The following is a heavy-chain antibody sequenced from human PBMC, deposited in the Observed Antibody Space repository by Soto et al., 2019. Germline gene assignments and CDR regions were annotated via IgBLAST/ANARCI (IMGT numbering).Heavy chain of an antibody. V-gene: IGHV4-31*03. Sequence: SETLSLTCTVSGGSISSGGYYWSWIRQHPGKGLEWIGYIYYSGSTYYNPSLKSRVTISVDTSKNQFSLKLSSVTAADTAVYYCARAVGKIVVVPDNWFDPWGQGTLVTVSS. D-gene: IGHD2-2*01. J-gene: IGHJ5*02. CDR1: GGSISSGGYY. CDR3: ARAVGKIVVVPDNWFDP. CDR2: IYYSGST.